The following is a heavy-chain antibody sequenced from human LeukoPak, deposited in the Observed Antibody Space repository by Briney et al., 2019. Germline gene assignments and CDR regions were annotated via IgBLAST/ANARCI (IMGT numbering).Heavy chain of an antibody. CDR2: ISVSGGSP. V-gene: IGHV3-23*01. CDR3: ARAGGVATMFDY. Sequence: GGSLRLSCAASGFTFSSYAMMWVRQAPGKGLDWVSTISVSGGSPNYADSVKGRFTISRDNSKNTLFLQMNSLRAEDTAVYYCARAGGVATMFDYWGQGTLVTVSS. J-gene: IGHJ4*02. CDR1: GFTFSSYA. D-gene: IGHD5-12*01.